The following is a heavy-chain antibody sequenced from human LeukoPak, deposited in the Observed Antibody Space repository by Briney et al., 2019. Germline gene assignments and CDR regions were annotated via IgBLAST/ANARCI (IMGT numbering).Heavy chain of an antibody. V-gene: IGHV3-23*01. J-gene: IGHJ4*02. D-gene: IGHD3-10*01. CDR1: GFTFSNYA. Sequence: GGSLRLSCAASGFTFSNYAMNWVRQAPGKGLEWVSTIGGSGDSTYYADSVKGRSTISRDNSKNTLYLQMNSLRAEDTAVYYCAKEASRGYYYFDYWGQATLVTVSS. CDR3: AKEASRGYYYFDY. CDR2: IGGSGDST.